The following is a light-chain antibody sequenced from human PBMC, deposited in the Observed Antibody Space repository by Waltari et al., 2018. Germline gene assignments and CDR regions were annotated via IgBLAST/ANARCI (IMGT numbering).Light chain of an antibody. Sequence: QAVVTQEPSLTVSPGGTVTLTCGSSAGAVTGSHYPYWFQQKPGQAPRTLIYDTTKKFSCTPALFSVSLRGCKAALTLSGAQPEDEAEYYCWLHYGGAVFFGGGTRLTVL. J-gene: IGLJ7*01. CDR1: AGAVTGSHY. V-gene: IGLV7-46*01. CDR3: WLHYGGAVF. CDR2: DTT.